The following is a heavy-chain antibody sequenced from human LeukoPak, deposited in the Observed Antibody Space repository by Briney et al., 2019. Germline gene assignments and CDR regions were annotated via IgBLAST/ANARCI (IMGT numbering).Heavy chain of an antibody. Sequence: SETLSLTCTVSGGSISSYYWSWIRQPAGKGLEWIGRIYTSGSTNYNPSLKSRVTMSVDTSKNQYSLKLSSVTAADTAVYYCARGTHSSSWYGTYYYYYMDVWGKGTTVTISS. V-gene: IGHV4-4*07. CDR2: IYTSGST. CDR1: GGSISSYY. D-gene: IGHD6-13*01. J-gene: IGHJ6*03. CDR3: ARGTHSSSWYGTYYYYYMDV.